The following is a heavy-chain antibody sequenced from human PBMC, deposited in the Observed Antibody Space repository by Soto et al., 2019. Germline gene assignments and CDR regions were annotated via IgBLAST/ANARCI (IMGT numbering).Heavy chain of an antibody. CDR1: GGSISSSRYY. Sequence: LSLTCTVSGGSISSSRYYWGWIRQPPGKGLEWIGSIFYSGSTYHNPSLKSRVTISADTSKNQFSPKLSSVTAADTAVYYCARPPTASLDAFDIWGQGTMVSVSS. CDR2: IFYSGST. V-gene: IGHV4-39*01. CDR3: ARPPTASLDAFDI. J-gene: IGHJ3*02.